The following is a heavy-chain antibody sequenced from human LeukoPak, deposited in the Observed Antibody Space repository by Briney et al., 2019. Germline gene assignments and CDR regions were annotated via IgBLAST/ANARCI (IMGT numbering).Heavy chain of an antibody. CDR1: GYTLTELS. D-gene: IGHD2-21*02. CDR2: FDPEDGET. J-gene: IGHJ4*02. V-gene: IGHV1-24*01. CDR3: ATLGWGDRARFDY. Sequence: ASVKVSCKVSGYTLTELSMHWVRQAPGKGLEWMGGFDPEDGETIYAQKYQGRVTMTEDTSTDTAYMELSSLRSEDTAVYYCATLGWGDRARFDYWGQGTLVTVSS.